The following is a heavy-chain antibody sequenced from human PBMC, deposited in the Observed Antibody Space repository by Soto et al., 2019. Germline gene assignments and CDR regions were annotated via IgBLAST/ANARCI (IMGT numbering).Heavy chain of an antibody. V-gene: IGHV1-18*01. D-gene: IGHD2-2*01. CDR1: GYTFTSYG. CDR3: AREVVVVPAAMRYYYYGMDV. CDR2: ISAYNGNT. Sequence: ASXKVSCKASGYTFTSYGISWVRQAPGQGLEWMGWISAYNGNTNYAQKLQGRVTMTTDTSTSTAYMELRSLRSDDTAVYYCAREVVVVPAAMRYYYYGMDVWGQGTTVTVSS. J-gene: IGHJ6*02.